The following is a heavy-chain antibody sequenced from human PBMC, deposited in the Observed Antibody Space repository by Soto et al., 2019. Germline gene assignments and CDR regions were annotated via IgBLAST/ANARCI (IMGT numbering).Heavy chain of an antibody. D-gene: IGHD5-18*01. V-gene: IGHV3-15*01. CDR2: IKSKTDGGTT. Sequence: PGGSLRLSCAASGFTFSNAWMSWVRQAPGKGLEWVGRIKSKTDGGTTDYAAPVKGRFTISRDDSKNTLYLQMNSLKTEDTAVYYCTTALFTDTAMVIRDYWGQGTLVTVSS. J-gene: IGHJ4*02. CDR1: GFTFSNAW. CDR3: TTALFTDTAMVIRDY.